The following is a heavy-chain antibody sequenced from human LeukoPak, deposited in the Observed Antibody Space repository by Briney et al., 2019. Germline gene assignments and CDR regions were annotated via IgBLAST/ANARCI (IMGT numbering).Heavy chain of an antibody. V-gene: IGHV1-46*01. Sequence: ASVKVSCKASGYTFTSYYMHGVRQAPGQGLEWMGIINPSGGSTSYAQKFQGRVTMTRDMSTSTVYMELSSPRSEDTAVYYCARGRAFCGGDCSYFDYWGQGTLVSVSS. D-gene: IGHD2-21*02. CDR2: INPSGGST. CDR1: GYTFTSYY. CDR3: ARGRAFCGGDCSYFDY. J-gene: IGHJ4*02.